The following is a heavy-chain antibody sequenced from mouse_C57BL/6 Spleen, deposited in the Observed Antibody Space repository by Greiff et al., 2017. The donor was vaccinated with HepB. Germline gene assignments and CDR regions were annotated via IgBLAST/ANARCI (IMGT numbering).Heavy chain of an antibody. D-gene: IGHD2-4*01. V-gene: IGHV5-6*01. CDR3: ARPNYDVGFAY. CDR1: GFTFSSYG. Sequence: EVKLVESGGDLVKPGGSLKLSCAASGFTFSSYGMSWVRQTPDKRLEWVATISSGGSYTYYPDSVKGRFTISRDNAKNTLYLQMSSLKSADTAMYYCARPNYDVGFAYWGQGTLVTVSA. CDR2: ISSGGSYT. J-gene: IGHJ3*01.